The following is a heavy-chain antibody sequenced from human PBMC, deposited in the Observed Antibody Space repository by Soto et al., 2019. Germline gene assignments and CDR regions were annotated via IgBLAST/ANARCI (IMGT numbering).Heavy chain of an antibody. CDR2: IYWNDDK. CDR3: SHRRGGYCSGGSCYPYYFDY. V-gene: IGHV2-5*01. D-gene: IGHD2-15*01. Sequence: SGPTLVNPTQTLTLTCTFSGFSLSTSGVSVGWIRQPPGKALEWLALIYWNDDKRYSPSLKSRLTITKDTSKNQVVLTMTNMEPVDTATSYCSHRRGGYCSGGSCYPYYFDYWGQGTLVTVSS. J-gene: IGHJ4*02. CDR1: GFSLSTSGVS.